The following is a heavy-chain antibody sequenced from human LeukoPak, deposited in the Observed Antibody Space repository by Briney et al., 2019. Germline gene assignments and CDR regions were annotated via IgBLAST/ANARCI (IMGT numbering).Heavy chain of an antibody. CDR1: GGSISSYY. CDR2: IYYSGST. CDR3: ARYYSGSHYTGGPFDY. Sequence: SETLSLTCTVSGGSISSYYWSWIRQPPGKGLEWIGYIYYSGSTNYNPSLKSRVTISVDTSKNQFSLKLSSVTAADTAVYYCARYYSGSHYTGGPFDYWGQGTLVTVSS. V-gene: IGHV4-59*12. D-gene: IGHD1-26*01. J-gene: IGHJ4*02.